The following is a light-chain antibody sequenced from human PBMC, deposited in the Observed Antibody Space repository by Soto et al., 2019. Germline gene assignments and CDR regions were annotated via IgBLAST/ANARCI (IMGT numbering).Light chain of an antibody. CDR1: QDVSTY. Sequence: DIQMTQSPSSLSASVGDRVTITCRASQDVSTYLNWYQQKPGKAPNLLMYAASSLQSGVPSRFSGSGSGTDFTLTITSLQPEDFATYYCQQSYGAPWTFGQGTKVEIK. CDR3: QQSYGAPWT. V-gene: IGKV1-39*01. CDR2: AAS. J-gene: IGKJ1*01.